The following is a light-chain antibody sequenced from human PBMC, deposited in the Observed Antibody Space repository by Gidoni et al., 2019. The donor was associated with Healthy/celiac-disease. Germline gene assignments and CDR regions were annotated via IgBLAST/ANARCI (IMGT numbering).Light chain of an antibody. J-gene: IGLJ2*01. CDR1: TGAVTSGYY. CDR2: STS. Sequence: QTVLTQEPSLTVSPRGTVTLTCASSTGAVTSGYYQNWFPQKPGQAPRALIYSTSNKPPWTPARFSGSLLGGKAALTLSGVQPEDEDEYYCLLYYGGAQLVFGGGTKLTVL. V-gene: IGLV7-43*01. CDR3: LLYYGGAQLV.